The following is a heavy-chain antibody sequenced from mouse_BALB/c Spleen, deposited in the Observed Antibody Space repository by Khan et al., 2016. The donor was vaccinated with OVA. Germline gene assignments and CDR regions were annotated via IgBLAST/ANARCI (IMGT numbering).Heavy chain of an antibody. D-gene: IGHD2-2*01. CDR3: ARIEWLRDYAMDY. V-gene: IGHV8-8*01. CDR1: GFSLSSSGMG. J-gene: IGHJ4*01. CDR2: IWWDDDK. Sequence: QVTLKESGPGILQPSQSLSLTCSFSGFSLSSSGMGVGWIRQPSGKGLEWLAHIWWDDDKRYNPALTSRLPVSKDTSTNQVFLKLASVDTADTALYYCARIEWLRDYAMDYWGQGTSVTVSS.